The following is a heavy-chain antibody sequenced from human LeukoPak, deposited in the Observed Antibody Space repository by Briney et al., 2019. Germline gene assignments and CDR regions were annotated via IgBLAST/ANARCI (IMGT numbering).Heavy chain of an antibody. J-gene: IGHJ4*02. CDR1: GFTFSSYS. V-gene: IGHV3-21*04. CDR3: ARDAPIYFYGSGSYYDGLEY. CDR2: ISGSGGST. Sequence: GGSLRLSCAASGFTFSSYSMNWVRQAPGKGLEWVSSISGSGGSTYYADSVKGRFTISRDNAKNSLFLQMNSLRAEDTALYYCARDAPIYFYGSGSYYDGLEYWGQGTLVTVSS. D-gene: IGHD3-10*01.